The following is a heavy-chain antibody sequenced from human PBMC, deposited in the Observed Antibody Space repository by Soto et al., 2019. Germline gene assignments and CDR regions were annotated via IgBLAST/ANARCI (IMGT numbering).Heavy chain of an antibody. CDR2: IYYSGST. CDR1: GGSISSSSYY. CDR3: ARHIVVVPAAVLYNWFDP. V-gene: IGHV4-39*01. D-gene: IGHD2-2*01. J-gene: IGHJ5*02. Sequence: QLQLQESGPGLVKPSETLSLTCTVSGGSISSSSYYWGWIRQHPGKGLEWIGSIYYSGSTYYNPSLKSRVTISVDTSKNQFSLKLSSVTAADTAVYYCARHIVVVPAAVLYNWFDPWGQGTLVTVSS.